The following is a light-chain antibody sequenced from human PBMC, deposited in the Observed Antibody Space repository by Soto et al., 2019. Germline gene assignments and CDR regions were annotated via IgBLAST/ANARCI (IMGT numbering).Light chain of an antibody. CDR3: TSYTRDTALV. CDR2: EVS. CDR1: SSDVGTYNY. V-gene: IGLV2-14*01. Sequence: QPVLTQPASVSGSPGQSITISCTGTSSDVGTYNYVSWYQHHPGKAPKLIIYEVSNRPSGVSNRFSGSKSGSTASLTIYGLQAEDEADYHCTSYTRDTALVFGTGTKLTVL. J-gene: IGLJ1*01.